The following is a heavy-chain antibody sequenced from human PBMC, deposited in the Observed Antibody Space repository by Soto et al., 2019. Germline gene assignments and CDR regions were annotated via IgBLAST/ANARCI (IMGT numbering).Heavy chain of an antibody. Sequence: QVQLVQSGAEVKKPGSSVKVSCKASGGTFSSYAISWVRQAPGQGLEWMGGIIPIFGTANDAQKFQGRVTITADESTSTAYMELSSLRSEDTAVYYCASHTYYDILTGYGNYYYYYGMDVWGQGTTVTVSS. CDR1: GGTFSSYA. V-gene: IGHV1-69*12. J-gene: IGHJ6*02. CDR3: ASHTYYDILTGYGNYYYYYGMDV. D-gene: IGHD3-9*01. CDR2: IIPIFGTA.